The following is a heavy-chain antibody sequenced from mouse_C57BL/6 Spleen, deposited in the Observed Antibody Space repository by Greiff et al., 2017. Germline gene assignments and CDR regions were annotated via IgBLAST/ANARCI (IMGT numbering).Heavy chain of an antibody. Sequence: QVQLKQPGAELVMPGASVKLSCKASGYTFTSYWMHWVKQRPGQGLEWIGEIDPSDSYTNYNQKFKGKSTLTVDKSSSTAYMQLSSLTSEDSAVYYCARLLYTHGYFDVWGTGTTGTVSS. V-gene: IGHV1-69*01. CDR3: ARLLYTHGYFDV. D-gene: IGHD2-12*01. CDR1: GYTFTSYW. CDR2: IDPSDSYT. J-gene: IGHJ1*03.